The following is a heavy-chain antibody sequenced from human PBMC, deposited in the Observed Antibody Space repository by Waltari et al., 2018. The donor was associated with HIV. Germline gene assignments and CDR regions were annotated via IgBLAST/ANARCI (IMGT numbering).Heavy chain of an antibody. Sequence: QLQLQESGSGLVKPSQTLSLTCAVSGGSISSGGYSWTWIRQPPGKGLEWIGYISQSGTTYYNPSLQRRVTISLDRSKNQFSLKLRSVTAADTAVYYCARDRLSVTTRGGYYYGLDVWGQGTTVTVSS. CDR2: ISQSGTT. CDR3: ARDRLSVTTRGGYYYGLDV. D-gene: IGHD4-17*01. V-gene: IGHV4-30-2*01. CDR1: GGSISSGGYS. J-gene: IGHJ6*02.